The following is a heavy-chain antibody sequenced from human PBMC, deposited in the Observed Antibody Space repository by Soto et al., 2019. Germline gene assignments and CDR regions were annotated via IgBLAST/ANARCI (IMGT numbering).Heavy chain of an antibody. CDR2: INPSGGST. CDR3: ARDRDDFWSGYYESSAAFDI. V-gene: IGHV1-46*01. J-gene: IGHJ3*02. CDR1: GYTFTSYY. D-gene: IGHD3-3*01. Sequence: ASVKVSCKASGYTFTSYYMHWVRQAPGQGPEWMGIINPSGGSTSYAQKLQGRVTMTRDTSTSTVYMELSSLRSEDTAVYYCARDRDDFWSGYYESSAAFDIWGQGTMVTVSS.